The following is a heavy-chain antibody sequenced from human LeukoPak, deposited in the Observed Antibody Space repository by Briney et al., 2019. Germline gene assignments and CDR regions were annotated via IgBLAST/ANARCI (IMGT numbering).Heavy chain of an antibody. CDR2: IYYSGST. Sequence: SETLSLTCTVSGGSIHSRSYYWGWIPQPPGKGLEWIGGIYYSGSTYYNPSLKSRVTMSVDTSKNQFSLKLSSVTAADTAVYYCASDVHSSGYYYGYFQHWGQGTLVTVSS. CDR1: GGSIHSRSYY. J-gene: IGHJ1*01. CDR3: ASDVHSSGYYYGYFQH. D-gene: IGHD3-22*01. V-gene: IGHV4-39*07.